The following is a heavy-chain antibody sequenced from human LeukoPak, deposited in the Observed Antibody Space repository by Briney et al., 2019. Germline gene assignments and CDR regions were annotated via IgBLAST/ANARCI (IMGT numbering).Heavy chain of an antibody. Sequence: SETLSLTXTVSGGSISSGSYYWSWIRQPAGKGLEWIGRIYTSGSTNYNPSLKSRVSISVDTSKNQLSLKLSSVTAADTAVYYCAASESSALFDYWGQGTVVTVSS. CDR3: AASESSALFDY. J-gene: IGHJ4*02. V-gene: IGHV4-61*02. CDR1: GGSISSGSYY. CDR2: IYTSGST.